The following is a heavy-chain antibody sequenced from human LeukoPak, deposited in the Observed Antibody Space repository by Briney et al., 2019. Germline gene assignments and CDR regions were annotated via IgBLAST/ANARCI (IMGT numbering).Heavy chain of an antibody. J-gene: IGHJ4*02. CDR1: GGTFSSYA. CDR2: IIPILGIA. CDR3: ARARGRHCSGGSCYLDY. Sequence: SVKVSCKASGGTFSSYAISWVRQAPGQGLEWMGRIIPILGIANYAQKFQGRVTITADKSTSTAYMELSSLRSEDTAVYYCARARGRHCSGGSCYLDYWGQGTLVTVSS. V-gene: IGHV1-69*04. D-gene: IGHD2-15*01.